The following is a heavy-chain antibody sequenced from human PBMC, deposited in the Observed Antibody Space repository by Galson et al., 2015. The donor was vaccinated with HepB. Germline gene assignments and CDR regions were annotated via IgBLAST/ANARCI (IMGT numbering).Heavy chain of an antibody. J-gene: IGHJ4*02. CDR3: ARHAPYGGVPFDY. CDR1: GYSISTSAYY. D-gene: IGHD4-23*01. V-gene: IGHV4-39*01. CDR2: IYFDGTT. Sequence: ETLSLTCTVSGYSISTSAYYWAWIRQPPGKGLEWIGSIYFDGTTSYNPSLKSRLTVSIDNSKNQFSLKLRSVTATDTAVYYCARHAPYGGVPFDYWGQGTLVTVSS.